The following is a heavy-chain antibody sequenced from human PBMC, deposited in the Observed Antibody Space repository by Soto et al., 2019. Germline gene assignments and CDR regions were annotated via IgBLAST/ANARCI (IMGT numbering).Heavy chain of an antibody. V-gene: IGHV1-2*04. CDR2: INPNSGGT. CDR3: ARDPSDHGEFYFDY. J-gene: IGHJ4*02. D-gene: IGHD3-10*01. CDR1: GYTFTGYY. Sequence: ASVKVSCKASGYTFTGYYMHWVRQAPGQGLEWMGWINPNSGGTNYAQKFQGWVTMTRDTSISTAYMELSRLRSDDTAVYYCARDPSDHGEFYFDYWGQGTLVTVSS.